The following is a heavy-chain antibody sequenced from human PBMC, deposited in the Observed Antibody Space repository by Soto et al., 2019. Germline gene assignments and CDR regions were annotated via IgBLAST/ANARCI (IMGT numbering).Heavy chain of an antibody. CDR3: TRQGGALDFDY. J-gene: IGHJ4*02. CDR2: VRNKANNYAT. Sequence: EVQLVDSGGGLVQPGGSLKLSCAASGFTFSPAAMHSVRQAAGKGLEWVGGVRNKANNYATSYAASVKGRFTVSRDDSKNTAYLQMNSLKTEDTATYYCTRQGGALDFDYWGQGTLVTVSS. D-gene: IGHD1-26*01. CDR1: GFTFSPAA. V-gene: IGHV3-73*01.